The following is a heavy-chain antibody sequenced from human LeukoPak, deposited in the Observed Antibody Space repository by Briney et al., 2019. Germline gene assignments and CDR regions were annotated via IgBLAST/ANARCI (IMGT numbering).Heavy chain of an antibody. CDR1: GGSISNYY. Sequence: SETLSLTCTVSGGSISNYYWTWIRQPPGKGLEWIGYIYYSGSTNYNPSLKSRVTFSVDTSKKQFSLKVSSVTAADTAVYYCARGYSSSWNYLDYWGQGTLVTVSS. J-gene: IGHJ4*02. V-gene: IGHV4-59*01. D-gene: IGHD6-13*01. CDR3: ARGYSSSWNYLDY. CDR2: IYYSGST.